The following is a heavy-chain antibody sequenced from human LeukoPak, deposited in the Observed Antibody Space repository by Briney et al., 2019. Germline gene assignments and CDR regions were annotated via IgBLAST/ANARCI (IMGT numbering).Heavy chain of an antibody. CDR3: AKAPGYCSGGSCYSDYYYMDV. CDR1: GFTFSSYS. V-gene: IGHV3-48*01. D-gene: IGHD2-15*01. Sequence: GGSLRLSCAASGFTFSSYSMNWVRQAPGKGLEWVSYISSSSSTIYYADSVKGRFTISRDNSKNTLYLQMNSLRAEDTAVYYCAKAPGYCSGGSCYSDYYYMDVWGKGTTVTVSS. J-gene: IGHJ6*03. CDR2: ISSSSSTI.